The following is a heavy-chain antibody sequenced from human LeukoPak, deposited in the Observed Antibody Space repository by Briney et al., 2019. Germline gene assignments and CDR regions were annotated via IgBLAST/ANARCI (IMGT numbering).Heavy chain of an antibody. CDR1: GFTFSSCA. D-gene: IGHD5-18*01. CDR2: ISGSGGST. J-gene: IGHJ6*02. V-gene: IGHV3-23*01. Sequence: PGGSLRLSCAASGFTFSSCAMSWVRQAPGKGLEWVSAISGSGGSTYYADSVKGRFTISRDKSKNTLYLQMNSLRAEDTAVYYCANLEWIQLWLRVGMDVWGQGTTVTVSS. CDR3: ANLEWIQLWLRVGMDV.